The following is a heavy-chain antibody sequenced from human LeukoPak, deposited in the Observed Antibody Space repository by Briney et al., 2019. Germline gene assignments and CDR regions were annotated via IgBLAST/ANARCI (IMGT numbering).Heavy chain of an antibody. CDR1: GGSISSGSYY. CDR3: ARESMVRGVIITFVFDY. V-gene: IGHV4-61*02. D-gene: IGHD3-10*01. Sequence: SETLSLTCTVSGGSISSGSYYWSWIRQPAGKGLEWIGRIYTSGSTNYNPSLKSRVTISVDTSKNQLSLKLSSVTAADTAVYYCARESMVRGVIITFVFDYWGQGTLVTVSS. J-gene: IGHJ4*02. CDR2: IYTSGST.